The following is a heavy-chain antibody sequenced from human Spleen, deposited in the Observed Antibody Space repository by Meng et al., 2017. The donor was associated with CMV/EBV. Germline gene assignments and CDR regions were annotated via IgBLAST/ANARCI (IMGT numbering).Heavy chain of an antibody. J-gene: IGHJ4*02. CDR3: ARILYGGNPPFDH. Sequence: CKATGYNFTSYYIQWVRQAPGQGLEWMGIINPSGGSTKYAPKFQGRVTMTRDTSTSTVYMQLTNLKSEDTAVYFCARILYGGNPPFDHWGQGTLVTVSS. CDR1: GYNFTSYY. V-gene: IGHV1-46*01. CDR2: INPSGGST. D-gene: IGHD4/OR15-4a*01.